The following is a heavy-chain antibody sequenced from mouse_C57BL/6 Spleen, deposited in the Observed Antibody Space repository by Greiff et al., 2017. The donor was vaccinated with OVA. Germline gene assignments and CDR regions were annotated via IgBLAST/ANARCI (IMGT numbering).Heavy chain of an antibody. V-gene: IGHV1-61*01. Sequence: QVQLKQPGAELVRPGSSVKLSCKASGYTFTSYWMDWVKQRPGQGLEWIGNIYPSDSETHYNQKFKDKATLTVDKSSSTAYMQLSSLTSEDSAVYYCARDYYGSSYFDYWGQGTTLTVSS. J-gene: IGHJ2*01. CDR3: ARDYYGSSYFDY. D-gene: IGHD1-1*01. CDR1: GYTFTSYW. CDR2: IYPSDSET.